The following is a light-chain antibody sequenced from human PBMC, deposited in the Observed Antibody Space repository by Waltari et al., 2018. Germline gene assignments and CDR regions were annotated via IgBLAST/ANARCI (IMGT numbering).Light chain of an antibody. CDR1: QSLLHSNGYNY. CDR2: LGS. V-gene: IGKV2-28*01. Sequence: DIVMTQSPLSLPVTPGESASISCRSSQSLLHSNGYNYLDWYLQKPGQSPQLLIYLGSNRASGVPDRFSGSGSGTDFTLKISRVEAEDVGVYYCMQALQSWTFGQGTKVEIK. J-gene: IGKJ1*01. CDR3: MQALQSWT.